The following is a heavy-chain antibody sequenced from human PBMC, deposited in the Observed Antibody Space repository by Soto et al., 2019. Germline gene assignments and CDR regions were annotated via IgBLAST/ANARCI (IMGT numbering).Heavy chain of an antibody. CDR1: GYTFTNYG. V-gene: IGHV1-3*01. CDR2: INAGNGNT. J-gene: IGHJ2*01. CDR3: ARSGYSSGWYHWYFDL. Sequence: ASVKVSCKASGYTFTNYGVHWVRQAPGQRLEWMAWINAGNGNTQYSQKFQGRVTITRDTSATTAYLDLSSLRSEDTAVYYCARSGYSSGWYHWYFDLWGSGTLVTVSS. D-gene: IGHD6-19*01.